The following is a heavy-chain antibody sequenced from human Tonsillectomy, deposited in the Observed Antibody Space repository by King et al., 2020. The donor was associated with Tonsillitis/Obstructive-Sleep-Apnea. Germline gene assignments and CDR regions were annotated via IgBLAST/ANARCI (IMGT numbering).Heavy chain of an antibody. CDR2: INHSGST. Sequence: VRLQQWGAGLLKPSETLSLTCAVYGGSFSGYYWSWIRQPPGKGLEWIGEINHSGSTNYNPSLKSRVTISVDTSKNQFSLKLSSVTAADTAVYYCARSQYYDFWSGPPPSYYMDVWGKGTTVTVSS. CDR3: ARSQYYDFWSGPPPSYYMDV. CDR1: GGSFSGYY. J-gene: IGHJ6*03. V-gene: IGHV4-34*01. D-gene: IGHD3-3*01.